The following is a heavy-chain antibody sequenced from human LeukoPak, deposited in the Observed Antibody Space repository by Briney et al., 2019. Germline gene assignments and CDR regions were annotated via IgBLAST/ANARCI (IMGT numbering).Heavy chain of an antibody. CDR2: INHSGST. Sequence: PSETLSLTCAVYGGSFSGYYWSWIRQPPGKGLEWIGEINHSGSTNYNPSLKSRVTISVDKSKNQFSLKLSSVTAADTAVYYCARSGIAVAGAFDYWGQGTLVTVSS. J-gene: IGHJ4*02. V-gene: IGHV4-34*01. CDR3: ARSGIAVAGAFDY. D-gene: IGHD6-19*01. CDR1: GGSFSGYY.